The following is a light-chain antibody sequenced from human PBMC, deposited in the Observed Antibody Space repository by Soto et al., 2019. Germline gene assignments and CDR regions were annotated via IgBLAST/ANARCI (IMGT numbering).Light chain of an antibody. V-gene: IGKV3-11*01. J-gene: IGKJ5*01. Sequence: DIVLTQSPGTLSLSPGEMATLSCRASQSLVRYFALYQQKPGQAPRLLIYDATHRATGIPVRFSGSGSESDFTLTISSLEPEDFAVYYCQQRSYPITCGQGTRRDIK. CDR1: QSLVRY. CDR3: QQRSYPIT. CDR2: DAT.